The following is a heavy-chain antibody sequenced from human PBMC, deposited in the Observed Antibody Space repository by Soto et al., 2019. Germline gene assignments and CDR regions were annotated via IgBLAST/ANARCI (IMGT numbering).Heavy chain of an antibody. CDR1: GESVSTNSAA. V-gene: IGHV6-1*01. J-gene: IGHJ4*02. CDR3: ARESTLVFDY. CDR2: TYYRSRWYN. Sequence: SQTLSLTCAISGESVSTNSAAWTWIRQSPSRGLEWLGRTYYRSRWYNNYAVSVRSRITINPDTSKNQFSLQLISVTPEDTAVYYCARESTLVFDYWGQGTLVTVSS.